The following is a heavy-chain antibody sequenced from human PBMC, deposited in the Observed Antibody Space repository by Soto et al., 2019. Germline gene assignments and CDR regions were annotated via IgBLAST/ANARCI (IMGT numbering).Heavy chain of an antibody. D-gene: IGHD2-15*01. CDR3: ARISTVVAQDY. CDR1: GDSVSNGDYY. V-gene: IGHV4-30-4*01. J-gene: IGHJ4*02. Sequence: QVQLQESGPGLVKPSQTLSLTCTVSGDSVSNGDYYWTWIRQPPGKGLEWIGYIYYSGSTYYNPSLGRRITISVATSKNQFSLKLTSVTAADTAVYYGARISTVVAQDYWGLGTLVTVSS. CDR2: IYYSGST.